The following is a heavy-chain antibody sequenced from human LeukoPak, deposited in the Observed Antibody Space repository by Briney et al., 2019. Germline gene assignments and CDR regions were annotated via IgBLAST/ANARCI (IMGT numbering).Heavy chain of an antibody. Sequence: SQALSLTCTVSGGSISSGGYYWSWIRQHPGKGLEWIGFIYYSGTTYYNPSLKSRVSISIDTSKNQFSLKLSSVTAADTAIYYCARATGGAAAADFDPWGQGTLVTVSS. V-gene: IGHV4-31*03. CDR1: GGSISSGGYY. CDR2: IYYSGTT. D-gene: IGHD6-13*01. J-gene: IGHJ5*02. CDR3: ARATGGAAAADFDP.